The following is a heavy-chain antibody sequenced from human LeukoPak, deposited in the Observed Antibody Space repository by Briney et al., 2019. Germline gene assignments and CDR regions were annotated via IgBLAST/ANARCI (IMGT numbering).Heavy chain of an antibody. J-gene: IGHJ4*02. V-gene: IGHV4-59*08. Sequence: SETLSLTCTVSGGSISSSYWSWIRQPPGKGLEWIGYTHYSGNTNYNASLKSRVTISVDMSKNQFSLELNSVTAADTAVYYCARQGPLTTAVTTRTNPFDYWGQGTLVTVSS. CDR3: ARQGPLTTAVTTRTNPFDY. CDR1: GGSISSSY. D-gene: IGHD4-11*01. CDR2: THYSGNT.